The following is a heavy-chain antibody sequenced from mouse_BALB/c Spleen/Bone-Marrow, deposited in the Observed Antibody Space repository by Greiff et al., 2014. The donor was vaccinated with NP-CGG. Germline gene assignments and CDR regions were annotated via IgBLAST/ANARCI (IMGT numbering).Heavy chain of an antibody. CDR1: GYTFTTYT. CDR3: ARRGVYDYHGFVY. Sequence: VQLQQSGAELARPGASVKMSCRASGYTFTTYTVHWVKQRPGQGLEWIGYINPSSDYTNYNQKFKDKATLTADKSSSTAYMQQSSLTSEDSAVYYCARRGVYDYHGFVYWGQGTLVTVSA. D-gene: IGHD2-4*01. V-gene: IGHV1-4*01. J-gene: IGHJ3*01. CDR2: INPSSDYT.